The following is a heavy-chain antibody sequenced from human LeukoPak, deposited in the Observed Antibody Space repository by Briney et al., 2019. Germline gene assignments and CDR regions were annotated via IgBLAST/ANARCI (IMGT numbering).Heavy chain of an antibody. J-gene: IGHJ4*02. Sequence: GGSLRLSCAASGFSLSTYSMSEVRQAPGKGLEWVSSIRGSGADKYYADSVKGRFSISRDNSQDTLSLQMNSLRAEDTAVYYCAKISWDGRGTFDWGRGTLVTVSS. D-gene: IGHD1/OR15-1a*01. CDR1: GFSLSTYS. CDR3: AKISWDGRGTFD. CDR2: IRGSGADK. V-gene: IGHV3-23*01.